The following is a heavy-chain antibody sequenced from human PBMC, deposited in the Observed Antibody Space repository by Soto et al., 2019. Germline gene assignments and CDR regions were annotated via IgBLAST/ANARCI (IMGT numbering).Heavy chain of an antibody. V-gene: IGHV1-2*04. CDR3: ARDQGSWPYNWFDF. J-gene: IGHJ5*01. Sequence: QALLVQSGAELKKPGASVKVSCKSSGFPFTGYYMHWVRQAPGQGPEWMGLINPNTGGTKYAQKFQGWVTMTRDTSIITAYLEVTRLSSNDTAVYYCARDQGSWPYNWFDFWGQGTLVTVSS. CDR1: GFPFTGYY. D-gene: IGHD6-19*01. CDR2: INPNTGGT.